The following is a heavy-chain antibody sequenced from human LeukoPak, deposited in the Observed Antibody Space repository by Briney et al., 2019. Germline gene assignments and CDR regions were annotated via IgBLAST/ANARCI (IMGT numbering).Heavy chain of an antibody. D-gene: IGHD5-18*01. CDR1: GFTFSSYA. CDR3: AREPRGSGRYSYGHRGFYFDY. Sequence: GGSLRLSCAASGFTFSSYARHWVRQAPGKGLEWVAVISYDGSNKYYADSVKGRFTISRDNSKNTLYLQMNSLRAEDTAVYYCAREPRGSGRYSYGHRGFYFDYWGQGTLVTVSS. CDR2: ISYDGSNK. V-gene: IGHV3-30-3*01. J-gene: IGHJ4*02.